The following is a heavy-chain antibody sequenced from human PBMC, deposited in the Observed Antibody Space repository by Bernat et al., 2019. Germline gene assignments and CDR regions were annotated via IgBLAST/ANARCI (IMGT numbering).Heavy chain of an antibody. V-gene: IGHV3-48*03. J-gene: IGHJ4*02. D-gene: IGHD2-15*01. CDR2: ISSSGSTI. CDR1: GFSFSDYD. Sequence: LVESGGGLVQPGGSLRLSCAASGFSFSDYDMNWVRQAPGKGLEWVSYISSSGSTIFYADSVKGRFTISRDNAKNSLYLQMNTLRAEDTAVYYCARGIIDEGSQHFDNWGQGTLVTVSS. CDR3: ARGIIDEGSQHFDN.